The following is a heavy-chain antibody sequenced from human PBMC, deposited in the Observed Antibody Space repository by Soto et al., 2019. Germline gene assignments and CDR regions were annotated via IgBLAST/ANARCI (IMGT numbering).Heavy chain of an antibody. D-gene: IGHD1-26*01. J-gene: IGHJ5*02. CDR3: ARDMHAGFTHYFDP. CDR2: MHPNNGGT. Sequence: ASVKVSCKASGYTFSDYYLHWVRQAPGQALEWVGWMHPNNGGTNYAQKFRGRVTMTRDTSITTAFMELSSLTAADTAVYYCARDMHAGFTHYFDPWGQGTLVTVSS. CDR1: GYTFSDYY. V-gene: IGHV1-2*02.